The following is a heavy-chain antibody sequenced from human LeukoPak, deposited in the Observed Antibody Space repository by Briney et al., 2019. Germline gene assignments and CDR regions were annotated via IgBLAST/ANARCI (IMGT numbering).Heavy chain of an antibody. Sequence: SETLSLTCTVSGGSISSYYWSXXRQPPGKGLXXXXXXYYSGSTNYNPSLKXRVTISVDTSKNQFSLKLSSVTAADTAVYYCARVAAGTLYYYYYMDVWGKGTTVTVSS. J-gene: IGHJ6*03. CDR3: ARVAAGTLYYYYYMDV. D-gene: IGHD6-13*01. CDR2: XYYSGST. CDR1: GGSISSYY. V-gene: IGHV4-59*01.